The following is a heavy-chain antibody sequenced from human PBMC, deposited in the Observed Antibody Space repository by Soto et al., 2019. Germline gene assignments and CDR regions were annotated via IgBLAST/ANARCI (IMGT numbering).Heavy chain of an antibody. Sequence: ASVKVSCKASGYTFTSYGISWVRQAPGQGLEWMGWISAYNGNTNYAQKIQGRVTMTTDTSTSTAYMELRSLRSDDTAVYYCARELRFLEWLLYPTDDAFDIWGQGTMVTVSS. CDR1: GYTFTSYG. D-gene: IGHD3-3*01. V-gene: IGHV1-18*01. CDR2: ISAYNGNT. J-gene: IGHJ3*02. CDR3: ARELRFLEWLLYPTDDAFDI.